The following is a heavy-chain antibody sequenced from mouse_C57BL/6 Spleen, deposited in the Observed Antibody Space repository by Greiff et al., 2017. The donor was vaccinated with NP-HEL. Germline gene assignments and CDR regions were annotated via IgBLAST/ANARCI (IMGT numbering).Heavy chain of an antibody. Sequence: EVQLQQSGPELVKPGASVKISCKASGYTFTDYYMNWVKQSHGKSLEWIGDINPNNGGTSYNQKFKGKATLTVDKSSSTAYMELRSLTSEDSAVYYCASRYDGYAMDYWGQGTSVTVSS. CDR3: ASRYDGYAMDY. J-gene: IGHJ4*01. V-gene: IGHV1-26*01. D-gene: IGHD2-12*01. CDR2: INPNNGGT. CDR1: GYTFTDYY.